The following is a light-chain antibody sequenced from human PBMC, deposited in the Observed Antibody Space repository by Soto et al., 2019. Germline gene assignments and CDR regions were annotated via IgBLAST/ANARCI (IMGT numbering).Light chain of an antibody. CDR2: AAS. CDR3: QKYNSAPYT. V-gene: IGKV1-27*01. Sequence: DIQMTQSPSSLSASVGDRVTITCRASQGISNYLAWYQQKPGKVPKLLIYAASTLQSGVPSRFSGSGSGTDFSLTISSLQPEDVATYYCQKYNSAPYTLGQWTKREIK. CDR1: QGISNY. J-gene: IGKJ2*01.